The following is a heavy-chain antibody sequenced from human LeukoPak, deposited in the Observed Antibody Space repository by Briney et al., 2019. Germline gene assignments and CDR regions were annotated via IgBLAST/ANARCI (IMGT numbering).Heavy chain of an antibody. CDR1: GFTFSSYG. CDR2: ISGSGGST. V-gene: IGHV3-23*01. D-gene: IGHD3-3*01. Sequence: GGSLRLSCAASGFTFSSYGMSWVRQAPGKGLDWVSGISGSGGSTYYADSVKGRFTISRDNSKNTLYLQMNNVRAEDTAVYYCARDAYDDASESWGQGTLVTVSS. J-gene: IGHJ5*02. CDR3: ARDAYDDASES.